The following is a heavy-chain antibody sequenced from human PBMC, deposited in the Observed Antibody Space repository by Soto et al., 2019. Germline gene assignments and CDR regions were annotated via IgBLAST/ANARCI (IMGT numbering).Heavy chain of an antibody. J-gene: IGHJ4*02. CDR3: AREDYYDSSGFDY. Sequence: SETLSLTCTVSGGSISSGGYYWSWIRQHPGKGLEWIGNTYYSGSTYYNPSLKSRVTISVDTSKNQFSLKLSSVTAADTAVYYFAREDYYDSSGFDYWGQGTLVTVSS. V-gene: IGHV4-31*03. D-gene: IGHD3-22*01. CDR2: TYYSGST. CDR1: GGSISSGGYY.